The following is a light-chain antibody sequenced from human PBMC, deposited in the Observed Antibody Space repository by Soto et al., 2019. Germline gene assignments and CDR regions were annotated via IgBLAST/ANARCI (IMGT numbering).Light chain of an antibody. CDR2: EVS. CDR1: SSDVGGYDY. Sequence: QSVLTQPASVSGSPGQSITISCTGTSSDVGGYDYVSWYQLHPGKAPKLMVFEVSNRPSGVSYRFSGSKSGNTASLTISGLQAEDEADYYCQSYDSSLSGPYVFGTGTKVTVL. CDR3: QSYDSSLSGPYV. V-gene: IGLV2-14*01. J-gene: IGLJ1*01.